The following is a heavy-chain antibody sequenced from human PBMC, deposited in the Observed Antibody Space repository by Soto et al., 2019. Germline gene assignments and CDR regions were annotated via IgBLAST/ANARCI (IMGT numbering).Heavy chain of an antibody. CDR1: GVTFSSYA. Sequence: QVQLVQSGAELKKPGSSVKVSCSASGVTFSSYAFTWVRQAPGHGLEWMGNIIPVFRTSNYAQGFQGRLTISANESTNTIDVELSSLRAEDTAVYFSAKDGSWDGGAGESWGQGPLVIVSS. D-gene: IGHD4-17*01. J-gene: IGHJ4*02. CDR2: IIPVFRTS. CDR3: AKDGSWDGGAGES. V-gene: IGHV1-69*18.